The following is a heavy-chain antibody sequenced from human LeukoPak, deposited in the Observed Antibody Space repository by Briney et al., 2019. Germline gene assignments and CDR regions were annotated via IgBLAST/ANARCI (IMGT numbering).Heavy chain of an antibody. D-gene: IGHD3-9*01. J-gene: IGHJ3*02. Sequence: PGESLKISCKGSGYSFTSYWISWVRRMPGKGLEWMGRIDPSDSYTNYSPSFQGHVTISADKSISTACLQWSSLKASDTAMYYCARNDYDILTGFHRRPFDIWGQGTMVTVSS. V-gene: IGHV5-10-1*01. CDR1: GYSFTSYW. CDR2: IDPSDSYT. CDR3: ARNDYDILTGFHRRPFDI.